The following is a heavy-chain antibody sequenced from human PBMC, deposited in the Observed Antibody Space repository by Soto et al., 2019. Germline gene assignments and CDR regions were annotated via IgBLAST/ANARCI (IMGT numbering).Heavy chain of an antibody. CDR3: ARSFNDWTTYFDY. V-gene: IGHV3-53*01. Sequence: TGGSLRLSCAASGLSVTDHYMTWVRQAPGKGLEWVSVLYTGGSAYYGDSVKGRFTISRDSSTNTLYLQMNSLKVGDTAFYFCARSFNDWTTYFDYWSEGTLVTV. CDR1: GLSVTDHY. D-gene: IGHD3-9*01. J-gene: IGHJ4*02. CDR2: LYTGGSA.